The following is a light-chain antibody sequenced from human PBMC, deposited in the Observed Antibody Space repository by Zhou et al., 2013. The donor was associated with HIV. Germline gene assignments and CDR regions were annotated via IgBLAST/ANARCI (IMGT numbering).Light chain of an antibody. Sequence: EIVMTQSPATLSVSPGERATLSCRASQHISTNLAWYQQKPGQAPRLVIFGASTRAPGIPARISGSGSGTEFTLTIGSLQSEDFALYYCQHRTNWPGLTFGGGTKVEIK. CDR2: GAS. CDR3: QHRTNWPGLT. V-gene: IGKV3-15*01. J-gene: IGKJ4*01. CDR1: QHISTN.